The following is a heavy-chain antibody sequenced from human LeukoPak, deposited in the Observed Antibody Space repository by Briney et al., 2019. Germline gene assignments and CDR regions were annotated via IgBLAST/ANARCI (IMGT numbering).Heavy chain of an antibody. J-gene: IGHJ4*01. CDR2: IHYSGST. V-gene: IGHV4-59*08. Sequence: SEPLSLTCTVSGGSISNYYWSWIRQPPGKGLEEIGHIHYSGSTNYNPSLKSRVTISVDTSRNQFSLKLSSVTAADTAVYYCARHLTGDSSGWSPFGYWGHVTVATVSS. D-gene: IGHD6-19*01. CDR1: GGSISNYY. CDR3: ARHLTGDSSGWSPFGY.